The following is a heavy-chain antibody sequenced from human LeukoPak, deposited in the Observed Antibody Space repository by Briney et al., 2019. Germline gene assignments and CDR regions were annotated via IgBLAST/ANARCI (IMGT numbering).Heavy chain of an antibody. CDR3: ARGRVYCSGGSCRQYYYMDV. V-gene: IGHV4-34*01. Sequence: SETLSLTCAVYGGSFSGYYWSWIRQPPGKGLEWIGEINHSGSTNYNPSLKSRVTISVDTSKNQFSLKLSPVTAADTAVYYCARGRVYCSGGSCRQYYYMDVWGKGTTVTVSS. J-gene: IGHJ6*03. CDR1: GGSFSGYY. CDR2: INHSGST. D-gene: IGHD2-15*01.